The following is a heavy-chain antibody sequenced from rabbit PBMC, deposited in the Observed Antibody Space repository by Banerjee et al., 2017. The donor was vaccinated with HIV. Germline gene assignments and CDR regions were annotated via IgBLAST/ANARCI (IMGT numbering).Heavy chain of an antibody. D-gene: IGHD4-1*01. Sequence: QELLEESGGVLVKPGASLTLSCKASGFFFSNKYVMCWVRQAPGKGLEWIACIYTGSSGSTVSANWAKGRSTISKTSSTTVTLQMTSLTAADTATYFCARELAGVIGWNFGLWGQGTLVTVS. J-gene: IGHJ6*01. V-gene: IGHV1S45*01. CDR1: GFFFSNKYV. CDR2: IYTGSSGST. CDR3: ARELAGVIGWNFGL.